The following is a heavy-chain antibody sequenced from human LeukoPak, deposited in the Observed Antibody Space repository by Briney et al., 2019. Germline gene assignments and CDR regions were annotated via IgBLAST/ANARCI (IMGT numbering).Heavy chain of an antibody. CDR1: GGSISSGSYY. V-gene: IGHV4-61*02. CDR2: IYTSGST. CDR3: ARGTTYYDFWSGRYYFDY. J-gene: IGHJ4*02. Sequence: SETLSLTCTVSGGSISSGSYYWSWIRQPAGKGLEWIGRIYTSGSTNYNPSPKSRVTISVDTSKNQFSLKLSSVTAADTAVYYCARGTTYYDFWSGRYYFDYWGQGTLVTVSS. D-gene: IGHD3-3*01.